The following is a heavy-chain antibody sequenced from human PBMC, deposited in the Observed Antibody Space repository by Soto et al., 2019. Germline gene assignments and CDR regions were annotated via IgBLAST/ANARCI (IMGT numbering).Heavy chain of an antibody. CDR3: ARSSFIAPAGIDCTFFDY. Sequence: ASVKVSCKASGYTFTGYYMHWVRQAPGQGLEWMGWINPNIGSTNYAQKFQGWVTMTMETSISTAYMELSRQRSNDTVVYYCARSSFIAPAGIDCTFFDYWGQGTLVTVSS. V-gene: IGHV1-2*04. CDR1: GYTFTGYY. CDR2: INPNIGST. D-gene: IGHD6-13*01. J-gene: IGHJ4*02.